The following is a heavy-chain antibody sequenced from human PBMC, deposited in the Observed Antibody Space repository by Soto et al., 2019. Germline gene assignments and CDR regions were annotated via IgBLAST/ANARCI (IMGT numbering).Heavy chain of an antibody. CDR3: ATGRVESDYIWGSYRSRQNFDY. D-gene: IGHD3-16*02. Sequence: ASVKVSCKVSGYTLTELSMHWVRQAPGKGLEWMGGFDPEDGETIYAQKFQGRVTMTEDTSTDTAYMELSSLRSEDTAVYYCATGRVESDYIWGSYRSRQNFDYWGQGTLVTVSS. V-gene: IGHV1-24*01. J-gene: IGHJ4*02. CDR1: GYTLTELS. CDR2: FDPEDGET.